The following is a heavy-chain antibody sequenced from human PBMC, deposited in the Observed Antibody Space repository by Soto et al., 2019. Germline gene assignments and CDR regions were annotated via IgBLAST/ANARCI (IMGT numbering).Heavy chain of an antibody. J-gene: IGHJ4*02. CDR3: ARGGGYYDSSGL. D-gene: IGHD3-22*01. CDR1: GFTFSSYS. V-gene: IGHV3-21*01. Sequence: GGSLRLSCAASGFTFSSYSMNWVRQAPGKGLEWVSSISSSSCYIYYVDSVKGRFTISRDNAKNSLYLQMNSLRAEDTAVYYCARGGGYYDSSGLWGQGTLVTVSS. CDR2: ISSSSCYI.